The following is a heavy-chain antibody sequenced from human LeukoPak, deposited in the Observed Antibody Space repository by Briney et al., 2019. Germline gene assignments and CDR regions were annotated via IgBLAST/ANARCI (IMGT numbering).Heavy chain of an antibody. CDR3: PKLHYDILTGYYHMGDY. V-gene: IGHV3-23*01. J-gene: IGHJ4*02. CDR1: GFSFRDFD. CDR2: ISATGGTT. Sequence: PGGSLRLSCEASGFSFRDFDMTWVRQAPGKGMEWVACISATGGTTYFTDSVRGRSTISRDNSQNTLFLQMNSLRADDTAVYYCPKLHYDILTGYYHMGDYWGQGTLGSVSS. D-gene: IGHD3-9*01.